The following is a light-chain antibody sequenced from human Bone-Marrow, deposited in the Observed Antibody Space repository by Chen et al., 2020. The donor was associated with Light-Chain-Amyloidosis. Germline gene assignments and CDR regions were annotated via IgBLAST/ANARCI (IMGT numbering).Light chain of an antibody. CDR2: RND. Sequence: QSVLTQPPSASGTPGQGVSISCSGGRSNIGSNFVYWFQHVPGTAPKLLVYRNDRRPSGGADRFSGSKAGSAGALAIKGLRSGDEGGYYCAAWEDTLRSVIFGGGSRLTVL. V-gene: IGLV1-47*01. CDR1: RSNIGSNF. CDR3: AAWEDTLRSVI. J-gene: IGLJ2*01.